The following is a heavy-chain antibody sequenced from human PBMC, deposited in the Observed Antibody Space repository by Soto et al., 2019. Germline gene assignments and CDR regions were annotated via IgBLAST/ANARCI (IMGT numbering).Heavy chain of an antibody. D-gene: IGHD3-22*01. V-gene: IGHV3-15*07. CDR2: IKSKVAGGTT. CDR1: VFTVSTEC. CDR3: TTDSHFTMKLVRFDY. J-gene: IGHJ4*01. Sequence: GGSLRLACAKHVFTVSTECTSCVSKTPGTWLELVGRIKSKVAGGTTDFAAPVKGRFAISRDDSRNMVYFQMNSLKIEDTAVYYCTTDSHFTMKLVRFDYWGLGTLVTVSS.